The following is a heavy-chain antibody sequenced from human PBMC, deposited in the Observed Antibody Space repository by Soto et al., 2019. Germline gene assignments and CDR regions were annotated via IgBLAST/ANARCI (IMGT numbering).Heavy chain of an antibody. Sequence: SETLSLTCTVSGGSISSGGYYWSWIRQHPGKGLEWIGYIYYSESTYYNPSLKSRVTISVDTSKNQFSLKLSSVTAADTAVYYCAREGAVTFPYYYYGMDVWGQGTTVTVS. V-gene: IGHV4-31*03. J-gene: IGHJ6*02. CDR3: AREGAVTFPYYYYGMDV. CDR2: IYYSEST. CDR1: GGSISSGGYY. D-gene: IGHD3-16*01.